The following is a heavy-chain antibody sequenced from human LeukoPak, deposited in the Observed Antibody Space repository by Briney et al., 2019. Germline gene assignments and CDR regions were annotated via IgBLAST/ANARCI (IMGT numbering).Heavy chain of an antibody. V-gene: IGHV3-11*01. CDR2: ITSSGTTT. Sequence: GGFLRLSCSASGFSFSDFYMSWFRLSPEKGLEWIAYITSSGTTTEYADSVKGRFTISRVNAKNSLYLQMNSLRPEDTAVYYCGRDPDYGDPYWGQGTLVTVSS. CDR3: GRDPDYGDPY. J-gene: IGHJ4*02. D-gene: IGHD4/OR15-4a*01. CDR1: GFSFSDFY.